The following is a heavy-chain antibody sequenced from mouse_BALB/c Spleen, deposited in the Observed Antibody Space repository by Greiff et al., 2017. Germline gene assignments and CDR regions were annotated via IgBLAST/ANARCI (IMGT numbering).Heavy chain of an antibody. CDR1: GFTFSSYG. J-gene: IGHJ2*01. CDR2: INSNGGST. Sequence: EVKLVESGGGLVQPGGSLKLSCAASGFTFSSYGMSWVRKTPDKRLELVATINSNGGSTYYPDSVKGRFTISRDNAKNTLYLQMSSLKSEDTAMYYCASFYYGSPLDYWGQGTTLTVSS. D-gene: IGHD2-1*01. V-gene: IGHV5-6-3*01. CDR3: ASFYYGSPLDY.